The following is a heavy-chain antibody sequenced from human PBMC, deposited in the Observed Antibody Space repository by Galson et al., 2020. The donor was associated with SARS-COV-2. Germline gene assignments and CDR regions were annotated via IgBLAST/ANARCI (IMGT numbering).Heavy chain of an antibody. Sequence: SETLSLTCTVSGGSISSGGYYWSWIRQHPGKGLEWIGYIYYSGSTYYNPSLKSRVTISVDTSKNQFSLKLSSVTAADTAVYYCARDLDSILDYWGQGTLVTVSS. V-gene: IGHV4-31*03. CDR1: GGSISSGGYY. CDR2: IYYSGST. J-gene: IGHJ4*02. D-gene: IGHD3-22*01. CDR3: ARDLDSILDY.